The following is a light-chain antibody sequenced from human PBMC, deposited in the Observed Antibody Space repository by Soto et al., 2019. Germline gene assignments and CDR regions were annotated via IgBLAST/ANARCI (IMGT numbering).Light chain of an antibody. V-gene: IGKV1-39*01. Sequence: DIQMTQSPFSLSASVADRVTITCRTSQSISSDLNWYQQKAGKAPKLLIYAASSLQSGVPSRFSGSGSGTHFTLTISSLQPEDFATYYCQQSYTTPRITFGQGTRLEIK. J-gene: IGKJ5*01. CDR1: QSISSD. CDR3: QQSYTTPRIT. CDR2: AAS.